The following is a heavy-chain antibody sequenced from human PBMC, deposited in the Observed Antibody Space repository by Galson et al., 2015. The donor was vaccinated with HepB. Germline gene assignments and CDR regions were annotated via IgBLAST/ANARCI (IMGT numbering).Heavy chain of an antibody. CDR2: IYPGDSDT. J-gene: IGHJ6*02. Sequence: QSGAEVKKPGESLKISCKGSGYSFTSYWIGWVRQMPGKGLEWMGIIYPGDSDTRYSPSFQGQVTISADKSISTAYLQWSSLKASDTAMYYCARHSKGDGYNYGYYYYYGMDVWGQGTTVTVSS. D-gene: IGHD5-24*01. CDR3: ARHSKGDGYNYGYYYYYGMDV. V-gene: IGHV5-51*01. CDR1: GYSFTSYW.